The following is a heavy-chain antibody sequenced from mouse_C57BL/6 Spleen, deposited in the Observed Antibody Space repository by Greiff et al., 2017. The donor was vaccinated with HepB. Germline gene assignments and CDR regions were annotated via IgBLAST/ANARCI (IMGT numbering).Heavy chain of an antibody. CDR2: INYDGSST. D-gene: IGHD1-1*01. J-gene: IGHJ2*01. Sequence: EVMLVESEGGLVQPGSSMKLSCTASGFTFSDYYMAWVRQVPEKGLEWVANINYDGSSTYYLDSLKSRFIISRDNAKNILYLQMSSLKSEDTATYYCAREDYGSPFDYWGQGTTLTVSS. V-gene: IGHV5-16*01. CDR3: AREDYGSPFDY. CDR1: GFTFSDYY.